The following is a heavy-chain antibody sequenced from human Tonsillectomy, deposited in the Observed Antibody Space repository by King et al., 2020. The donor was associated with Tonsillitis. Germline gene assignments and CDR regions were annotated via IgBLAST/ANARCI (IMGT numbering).Heavy chain of an antibody. CDR2: LTHSGST. V-gene: IGHV4-34*01. J-gene: IGHJ6*02. CDR1: GGSFSGYS. D-gene: IGHD3-3*01. CDR3: ARGPYYDFWSGPEDYYYGMDV. Sequence: VQLQQWGAGLLKPSETLSLTCAVYGGSFSGYSWSWIRQPPGKGLEWIGELTHSGSTTYNPSLKSRVTISADTSKNQFSLKLSSVTAADTAGYYCARGPYYDFWSGPEDYYYGMDVWGQGTTVTVSS.